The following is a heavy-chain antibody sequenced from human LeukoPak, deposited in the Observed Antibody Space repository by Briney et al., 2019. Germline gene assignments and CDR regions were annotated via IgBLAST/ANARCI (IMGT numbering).Heavy chain of an antibody. CDR2: ISGSGGST. V-gene: IGHV3-23*01. CDR1: GFTFSSHG. D-gene: IGHD6-19*01. CDR3: AKDPGAAVAGTGDY. Sequence: PGGSLRLSCAASGFTFSSHGMHWVRQAPGKGLEWVSAISGSGGSTYYADSVKGRFTISRDNSKNTLYLQMNSLRAEDTAVYYCAKDPGAAVAGTGDYWGQGTLVTVSS. J-gene: IGHJ4*02.